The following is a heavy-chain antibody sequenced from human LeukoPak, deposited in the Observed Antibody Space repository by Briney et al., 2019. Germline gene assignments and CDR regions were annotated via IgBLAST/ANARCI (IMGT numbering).Heavy chain of an antibody. CDR3: ARDKGDYDTSGSLFIF. J-gene: IGHJ4*02. Sequence: GGSLRLSCAASGFTFSSYWMHWVRQAPGKGLVWVSRINSDGSSTSYADSVKGRFTISRDNAKNTLYLQMNSLRAEDTAVYYCARDKGDYDTSGSLFIFGGQGTLVTVSS. CDR2: INSDGSST. V-gene: IGHV3-74*01. D-gene: IGHD3-22*01. CDR1: GFTFSSYW.